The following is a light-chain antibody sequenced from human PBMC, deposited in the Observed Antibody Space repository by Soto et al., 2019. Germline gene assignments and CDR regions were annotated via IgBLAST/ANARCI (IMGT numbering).Light chain of an antibody. CDR2: EGS. V-gene: IGLV2-23*01. CDR1: SSDVGSYNL. Sequence: QSALTQPASVSGSPGQSITISCTGTSSDVGSYNLVSWYQQHPGKAPKLMIYEGSKRPSGVFNRFSGSKSGNTASLTISGLQAEDEADYYCFSYAGSSTYVVFGGGTKLTVL. CDR3: FSYAGSSTYVV. J-gene: IGLJ2*01.